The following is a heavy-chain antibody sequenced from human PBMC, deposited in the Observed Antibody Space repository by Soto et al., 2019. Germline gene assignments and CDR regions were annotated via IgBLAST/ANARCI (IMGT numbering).Heavy chain of an antibody. CDR2: IIPVFGTA. V-gene: IGHV1-69*12. D-gene: IGHD3-22*01. J-gene: IGHJ3*02. CDR1: GATLDTFINFG. Sequence: QVQLVQSGAEVKKPGSSVKVSCKASGATLDTFINFGITWVRRAPGQGLEWMGGIIPVFGTAHYAQKFQGRPTISDDESTRTAYMDLSSLRSEDTAVYYCARAAATKILVVMYDALEIWGQGTRVPVSS. CDR3: ARAAATKILVVMYDALEI.